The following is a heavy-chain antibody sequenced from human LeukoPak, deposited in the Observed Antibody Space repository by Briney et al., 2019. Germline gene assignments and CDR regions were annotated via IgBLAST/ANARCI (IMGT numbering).Heavy chain of an antibody. CDR2: IWYDGSNK. V-gene: IGHV3-33*01. D-gene: IGHD3-22*01. Sequence: GRSLRLSCAASGFTFSTSGMHWVRQAPGKGLEWVAVIWYDGSNKHYAESVRGRFSISRDNSKSTLYLQMNSLRAEDTAVYYCARARGVSTGYRPIDYWGQGTLVTVSS. CDR1: GFTFSTSG. J-gene: IGHJ4*02. CDR3: ARARGVSTGYRPIDY.